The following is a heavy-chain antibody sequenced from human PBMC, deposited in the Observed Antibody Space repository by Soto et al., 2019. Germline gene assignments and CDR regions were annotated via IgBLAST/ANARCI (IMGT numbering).Heavy chain of an antibody. CDR1: GFTFSSYS. D-gene: IGHD6-19*01. V-gene: IGHV3-21*01. CDR3: ARARGWYDYYGMDV. Sequence: GGSLRLSCAASGFTFSSYSMNWVRQAPGKGLEWVSSISSSSSYIYYADSVKGRFTISRDNAKNSLYLQMNSLRAEDTAVYYCARARGWYDYYGMDVWGQGTTVTVSS. J-gene: IGHJ6*02. CDR2: ISSSSSYI.